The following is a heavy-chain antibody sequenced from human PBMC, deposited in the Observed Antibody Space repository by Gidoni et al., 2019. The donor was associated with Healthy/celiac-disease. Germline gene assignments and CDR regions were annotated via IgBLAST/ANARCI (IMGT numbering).Heavy chain of an antibody. CDR3: AKDQGYPDFPNWFDP. CDR1: GFTFSSYA. D-gene: IGHD1-1*01. Sequence: EVQLLESGGGLVQPGGSLRLSCAASGFTFSSYAMGWVRQAPGKGLEWVSAISGSGGSTYYADSVKGRFTISRDNSKNKLYLQMNSLRAEDTAVYYCAKDQGYPDFPNWFDPWGQGTLVTVSS. V-gene: IGHV3-23*01. J-gene: IGHJ5*02. CDR2: ISGSGGST.